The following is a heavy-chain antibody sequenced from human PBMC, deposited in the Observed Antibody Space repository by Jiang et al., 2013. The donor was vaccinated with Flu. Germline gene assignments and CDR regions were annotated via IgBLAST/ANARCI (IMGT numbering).Heavy chain of an antibody. Sequence: KPTQTLTLTCTFSGFSLSTSGMCVSWIRQPPGKALEWLARIDWDDDKYYTTSLKTRLTISKDTSKNQVVLTMTNMDPVDTATYYCARILGESYNNYGAYYYHGMDVWGQ. V-gene: IGHV2-70*11. CDR2: IDWDDDK. D-gene: IGHD3-10*01. CDR1: GFSLSTSGMC. CDR3: ARILGESYNNYGAYYYHGMDV. J-gene: IGHJ6*02.